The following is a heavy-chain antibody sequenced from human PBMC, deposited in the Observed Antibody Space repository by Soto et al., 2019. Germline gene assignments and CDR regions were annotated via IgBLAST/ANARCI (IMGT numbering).Heavy chain of an antibody. CDR3: ARSRLAYCGGDCPSDY. CDR2: IYPGDSDT. V-gene: IGHV5-51*01. J-gene: IGHJ4*02. Sequence: GESLKISCKGSGYSFTSYWIGWVRQTPGKGLEWMGIIYPGDSDTRYSPSFQGQVTISADKSISTAYLQWSSLKASDTAMYYCARSRLAYCGGDCPSDYWGQGTLVTVSS. CDR1: GYSFTSYW. D-gene: IGHD2-21*02.